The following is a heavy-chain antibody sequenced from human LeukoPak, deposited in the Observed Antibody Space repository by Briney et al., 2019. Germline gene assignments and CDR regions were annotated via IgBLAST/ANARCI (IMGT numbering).Heavy chain of an antibody. D-gene: IGHD6-13*01. CDR1: GFTFRSYA. Sequence: GGSLRLSCAASGFTFRSYAMSWVRQAPGKGLEWVSAISGSGGSTYYADSVKGRFTISRDNSKNTLYLQMNSLRAEDTAVYYCAKAWSGIAAAGTLTFFDYWGQGTLVTVSS. CDR2: ISGSGGST. V-gene: IGHV3-23*01. CDR3: AKAWSGIAAAGTLTFFDY. J-gene: IGHJ4*02.